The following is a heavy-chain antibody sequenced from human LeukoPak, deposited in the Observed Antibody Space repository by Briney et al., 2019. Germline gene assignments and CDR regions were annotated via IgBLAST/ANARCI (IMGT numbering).Heavy chain of an antibody. CDR1: GYTFTAYN. J-gene: IGHJ4*02. Sequence: GSVTVSCKPSGYTFTAYNIHWVRQAPGQGVEWMGWMNPNSGDTNYAQNFQGRVTMTRDTSISTTYMELSSLRSDDTAVYFCLRGGGRSYCDYWGQGTPVTVSS. CDR2: MNPNSGDT. CDR3: LRGGGRSYCDY. D-gene: IGHD2-15*01. V-gene: IGHV1-2*02.